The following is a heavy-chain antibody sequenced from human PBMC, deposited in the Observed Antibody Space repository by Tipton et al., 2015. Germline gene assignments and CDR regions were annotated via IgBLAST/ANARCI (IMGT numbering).Heavy chain of an antibody. Sequence: SLRLSCAASGFTFSSHATNWVRQAPGKGLEWVSSISESGGNTDYADSVKGRFTISRDNSKNTLYLQMNSLRPEDTAIYYCAKQFLDADWGQGTLVTVSP. D-gene: IGHD1-1*01. CDR1: GFTFSSHA. V-gene: IGHV3-23*01. CDR2: ISESGGNT. J-gene: IGHJ4*02. CDR3: AKQFLDAD.